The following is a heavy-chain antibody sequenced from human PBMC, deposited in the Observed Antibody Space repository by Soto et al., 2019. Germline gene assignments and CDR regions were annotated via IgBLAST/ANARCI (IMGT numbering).Heavy chain of an antibody. CDR2: IFYSGST. J-gene: IGHJ4*02. D-gene: IGHD1-26*01. V-gene: IGHV4-31*03. CDR3: AREAGSGDYFDY. CDR1: GGSISSTGYF. Sequence: QVQLQESGPGLVKPSQTLSLTCTVSGGSISSTGYFWTWIRQHPGKGLEWIGYIFYSGSTFHNQSLKSRVTISVDTSKHQFSLELSSVTAADTAVYYCAREAGSGDYFDYWGQGTLVTVSS.